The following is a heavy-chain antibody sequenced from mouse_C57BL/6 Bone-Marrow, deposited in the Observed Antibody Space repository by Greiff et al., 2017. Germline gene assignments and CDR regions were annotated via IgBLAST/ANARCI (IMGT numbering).Heavy chain of an antibody. CDR1: EYEFPSPD. D-gene: IGHD3-2*02. J-gene: IGHJ3*01. CDR2: INSDGGST. CDR3: ARRRQLRLRGWFAY. V-gene: IGHV5-2*03. Sequence: EVKLVESGGGLVQPGESLQLSCESNEYEFPSPDMSWVRKTPEKRLELVAAINSDGGSTYYPDTMERRFIISRDNTKKTLYLQMSSLRSEDTALYYCARRRQLRLRGWFAYWGQGTLVTVSA.